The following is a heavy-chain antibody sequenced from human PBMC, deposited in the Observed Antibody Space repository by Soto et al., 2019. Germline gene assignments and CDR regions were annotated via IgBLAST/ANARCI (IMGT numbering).Heavy chain of an antibody. J-gene: IGHJ4*02. CDR2: IRGNGVST. CDR3: AKDLEDCSGGSCYADNFDY. V-gene: IGHV3-23*01. CDR1: GFTFAIYA. Sequence: PGGSLRLSGASSGFTFAIYAMSWVGQAPGQGMEWVSAIRGNGVSTHYPDCSKSRFTISRDTSKSTLFLQMNSLRAEDTAVYYSAKDLEDCSGGSCYADNFDYWGQGTLVTVSS. D-gene: IGHD2-15*01.